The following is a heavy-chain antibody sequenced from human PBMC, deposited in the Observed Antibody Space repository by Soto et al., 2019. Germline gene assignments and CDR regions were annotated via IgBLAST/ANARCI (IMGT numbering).Heavy chain of an antibody. J-gene: IGHJ4*02. CDR1: GFTVSSNY. CDR2: IYSGGST. Sequence: GGSLRLSCAASGFTVSSNYMSWVRQAPGKGLEWVSVIYSGGSTYYADSVKGRFTISRDNSKNTLYLQMNSLRAEDTAVYYCARDGDFWSGYYDYWGQGTLVTVSS. CDR3: ARDGDFWSGYYDY. V-gene: IGHV3-66*01. D-gene: IGHD3-3*01.